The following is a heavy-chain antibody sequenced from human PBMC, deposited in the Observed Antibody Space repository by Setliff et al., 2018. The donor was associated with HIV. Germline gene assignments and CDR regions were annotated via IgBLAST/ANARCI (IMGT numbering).Heavy chain of an antibody. J-gene: IGHJ6*03. V-gene: IGHV4-59*01. CDR2: IHYSGDT. CDR3: ARCPSPPYCTSTTCYVDYYYMDV. Sequence: SETLSLTCNVSGDSITRYYWIWIRQSPGKGLEWIGYIHYSGDTNYNPSLKSRVTMSVDTSKNQFSLKLSSVTAADTAVYYCARCPSPPYCTSTTCYVDYYYMDVWGKGTTVTVSS. CDR1: GDSITRYY. D-gene: IGHD2-2*01.